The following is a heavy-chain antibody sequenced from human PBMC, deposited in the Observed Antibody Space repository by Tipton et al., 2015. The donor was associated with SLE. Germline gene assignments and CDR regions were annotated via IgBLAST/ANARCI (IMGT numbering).Heavy chain of an antibody. CDR3: ARGNHRWLPFPFDY. D-gene: IGHD6-19*01. CDR2: IYHSGST. V-gene: IGHV4-59*01. Sequence: LRLSCTVSGGSISSYYWSWIRQPPGKGLVWVGYIYHSGSTNYNPSLKSRVTISVDTSKNQFSLKLSSVTAADTAVYYCARGNHRWLPFPFDYWGQGTLVTVSS. J-gene: IGHJ4*02. CDR1: GGSISSYY.